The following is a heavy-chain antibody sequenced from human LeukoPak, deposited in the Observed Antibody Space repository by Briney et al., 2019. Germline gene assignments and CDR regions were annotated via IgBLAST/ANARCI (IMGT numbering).Heavy chain of an antibody. Sequence: GGSLRLSCAASGFTFDDYGMSWVREAPGTGLEWVSGINWNGGSTGYADSVKGRFTISRDNAKNSLYLQMNSPRAEDTALYYCARAGLYNWNYEGTAYFDYWGQGTLVTVSS. CDR1: GFTFDDYG. CDR2: INWNGGST. CDR3: ARAGLYNWNYEGTAYFDY. J-gene: IGHJ4*02. V-gene: IGHV3-20*04. D-gene: IGHD1-7*01.